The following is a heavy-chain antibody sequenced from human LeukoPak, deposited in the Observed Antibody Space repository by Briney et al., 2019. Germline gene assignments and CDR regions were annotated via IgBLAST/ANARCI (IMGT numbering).Heavy chain of an antibody. CDR1: GGSISSGGYY. CDR2: IYYSGST. D-gene: IGHD3-16*01. CDR3: ARVPLGRGGAVFDY. Sequence: SETLSLTCTVSGGSISSGGYYWSWIRQHPGKGLEWIGYIYYSGSTYYNPSLKSRVTISVDRSKNQFSLKLSSVTAADTAVYYCARVPLGRGGAVFDYWGQGTLVTVSS. J-gene: IGHJ4*02. V-gene: IGHV4-31*03.